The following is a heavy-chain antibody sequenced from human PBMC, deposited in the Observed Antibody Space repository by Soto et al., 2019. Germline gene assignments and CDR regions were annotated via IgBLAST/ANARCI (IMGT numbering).Heavy chain of an antibody. J-gene: IGHJ4*02. CDR3: ASDSGYCSGGSCQIEGPIDY. Sequence: QVQLVQSGAEVKKPGSSVKVSCKASGGTFSTYTISWVRQAPGQGLEWMGRIIPILGIAHYAQKFQGRVTITAEKSTSTAYMELSSLRSEDTAVYYCASDSGYCSGGSCQIEGPIDYWGQGTLVTVSS. CDR1: GGTFSTYT. V-gene: IGHV1-69*02. D-gene: IGHD2-15*01. CDR2: IIPILGIA.